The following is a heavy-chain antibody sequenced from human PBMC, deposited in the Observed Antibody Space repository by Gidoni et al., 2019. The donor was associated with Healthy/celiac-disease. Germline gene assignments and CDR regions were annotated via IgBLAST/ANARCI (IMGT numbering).Heavy chain of an antibody. CDR2: ISWNSGSI. CDR3: AKDMRVWYGSGSPLDY. CDR1: GFTFADYA. D-gene: IGHD3-10*01. J-gene: IGHJ4*02. V-gene: IGHV3-9*01. Sequence: EVQLVESGGGLVQPGRSLRLSCAASGFTFADYAMHWVRQAPGKGLEWVSGISWNSGSIGYADSVKGRFTISRDNAKNSLYLQMNSLRAEDTALYYCAKDMRVWYGSGSPLDYWGQGTLVTVSS.